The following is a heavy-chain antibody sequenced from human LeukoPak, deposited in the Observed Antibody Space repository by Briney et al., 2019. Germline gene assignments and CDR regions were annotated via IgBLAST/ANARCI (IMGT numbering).Heavy chain of an antibody. CDR3: ARHNGWASDI. V-gene: IGHV4-34*01. CDR2: IHHSGGT. D-gene: IGHD2-15*01. Sequence: PSETLSLTCAVYGGSFSGWWSWIRQPPGKGLEWIGEIHHSGGTKYNPSLRSLDTISVDTSKRQISLKMTSVTAADTAIYYCARHNGWASDIWGQGTVVTVSS. CDR1: GGSFSGW. J-gene: IGHJ3*02.